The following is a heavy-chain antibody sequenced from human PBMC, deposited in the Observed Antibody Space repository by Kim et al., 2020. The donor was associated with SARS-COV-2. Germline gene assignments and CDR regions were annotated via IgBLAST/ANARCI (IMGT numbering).Heavy chain of an antibody. V-gene: IGHV1-3*01. Sequence: ASVKVSCKASGYTFTSYAMHWVRQAPGQRLEWMGWINAGNGNTKYSQKFQGRVTITRDTSASTAYMELSSLRSEDTAVYYCARVGLLGRYFDLWGRGTLVTVSS. D-gene: IGHD3-10*01. J-gene: IGHJ2*01. CDR3: ARVGLLGRYFDL. CDR1: GYTFTSYA. CDR2: INAGNGNT.